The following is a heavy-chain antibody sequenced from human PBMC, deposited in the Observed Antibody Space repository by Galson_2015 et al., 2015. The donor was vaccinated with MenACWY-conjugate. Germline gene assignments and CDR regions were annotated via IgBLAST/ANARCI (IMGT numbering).Heavy chain of an antibody. CDR3: ARGYYYYDTSGYLGAVYYYGMDV. D-gene: IGHD3-22*01. CDR2: ISGNNGNT. Sequence: SVKVSCKASGYTFTSYGINWVRQAPGQGLEWMGWISGNNGNTNYAHKSQGRVTMTTDTSASTAYMELRSLRSDDTAVYYCARGYYYYDTSGYLGAVYYYGMDVGGLG. CDR1: GYTFTSYG. V-gene: IGHV1-18*01. J-gene: IGHJ6*02.